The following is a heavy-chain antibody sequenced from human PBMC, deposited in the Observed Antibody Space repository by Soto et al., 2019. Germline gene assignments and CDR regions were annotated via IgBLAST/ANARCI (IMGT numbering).Heavy chain of an antibody. J-gene: IGHJ4*02. V-gene: IGHV3-49*05. CDR2: IRSKAYGGTT. Sequence: VQLVESGGGLVKPGRSLRLSCTASGFTFGDYAMSWFRQAPGKGLEWVGFIRSKAYGGTTEYAASVKGRFTISRDDSKSIAYLQMNSLKTEDTAVYYCTRDWRRRGGWLGSDYWGQGTLVTVSS. CDR1: GFTFGDYA. CDR3: TRDWRRRGGWLGSDY. D-gene: IGHD6-19*01.